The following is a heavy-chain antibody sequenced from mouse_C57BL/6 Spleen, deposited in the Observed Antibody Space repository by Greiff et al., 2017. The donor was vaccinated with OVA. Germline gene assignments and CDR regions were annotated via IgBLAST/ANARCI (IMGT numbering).Heavy chain of an antibody. Sequence: ESGAELARPGASVKMSCKASGYTFTSYTMHWVKQRPGQGLEWIGYINPSSGYTKYNQKFKDKATLTADKSSSTAYMQLSSLTSEDSAVYYCARGNEGFAYWGQGTLVTVSA. J-gene: IGHJ3*01. CDR2: INPSSGYT. CDR3: ARGNEGFAY. CDR1: GYTFTSYT. V-gene: IGHV1-4*01.